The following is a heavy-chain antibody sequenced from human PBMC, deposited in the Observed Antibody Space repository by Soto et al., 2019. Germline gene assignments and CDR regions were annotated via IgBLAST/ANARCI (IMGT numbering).Heavy chain of an antibody. CDR3: AKDRLGYYDFWSGYLTNRYYDSSGYYTDYGMDV. Sequence: PGGSLRLSCAASGFTFSSYAMSWVRQAPGKGLEWVSAISGSGGSTYYADSVKGRFTISRDNSKNTLYLQMNSLRAEDTAVYYCAKDRLGYYDFWSGYLTNRYYDSSGYYTDYGMDVWGQGTTVTV. J-gene: IGHJ6*02. CDR1: GFTFSSYA. CDR2: ISGSGGST. V-gene: IGHV3-23*01. D-gene: IGHD3-22*01.